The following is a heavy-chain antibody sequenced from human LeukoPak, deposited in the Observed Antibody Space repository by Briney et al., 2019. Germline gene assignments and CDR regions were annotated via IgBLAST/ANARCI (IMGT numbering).Heavy chain of an antibody. CDR2: TNHSGST. J-gene: IGHJ6*02. V-gene: IGHV4-34*01. CDR3: ARARPLYYGMDV. Sequence: SETLSLTCAVYGGSFSGYYWSWIRQPPGKGLEWIGETNHSGSTNYNPSLKSRVTISVDTSKNQFSLKLSSVTAADTAVYYCARARPLYYGMDVWGQGTTVTVSS. CDR1: GGSFSGYY.